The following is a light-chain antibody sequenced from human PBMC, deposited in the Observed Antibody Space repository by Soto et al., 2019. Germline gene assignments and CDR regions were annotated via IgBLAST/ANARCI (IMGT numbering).Light chain of an antibody. J-gene: IGLJ1*01. CDR1: SSNIGNNY. CDR3: GTWDSSLSLYV. V-gene: IGLV1-51*02. Sequence: QSVLTQPPSVSAAPGQKVTISCSGSSSNIGNNYVSWYQQFPGTAPKLLIYENNKRPSGIPDRFSGSKSGTSATLGITGLQTGDEADYYCGTWDSSLSLYVFGTGTKLTVL. CDR2: ENN.